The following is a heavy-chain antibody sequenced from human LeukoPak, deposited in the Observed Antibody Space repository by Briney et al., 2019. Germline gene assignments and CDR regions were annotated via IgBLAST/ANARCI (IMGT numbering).Heavy chain of an antibody. CDR2: INPYNWDT. Sequence: PSVKVSCKASAYTFTAYYMHWVRQAPGQGPEGMGWINPYNWDTNYAQKFQGRVTMTRDTSISTVYMELSRLPSDDTAVYYCARAQGECSTTMYNCFDLWGPGTLVTVSP. CDR1: AYTFTAYY. J-gene: IGHJ5*02. V-gene: IGHV1-2*02. CDR3: ARAQGECSTTMYNCFDL. D-gene: IGHD6-13*01.